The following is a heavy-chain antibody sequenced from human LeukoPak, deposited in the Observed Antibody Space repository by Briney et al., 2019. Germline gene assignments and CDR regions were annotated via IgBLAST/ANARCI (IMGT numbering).Heavy chain of an antibody. Sequence: AAVKVSCKASGYTTNAFGITGVRQAPGQGLEWIGWISPYNAYTKYADRLQGRVTLTTDTSTTTSYMELSSLRSYDTALYFCANVAKGRYFYYYMDVWGKGTTVIVS. CDR3: ANVAKGRYFYYYMDV. D-gene: IGHD2-15*01. J-gene: IGHJ6*03. CDR2: ISPYNAYT. CDR1: GYTTNAFG. V-gene: IGHV1-18*01.